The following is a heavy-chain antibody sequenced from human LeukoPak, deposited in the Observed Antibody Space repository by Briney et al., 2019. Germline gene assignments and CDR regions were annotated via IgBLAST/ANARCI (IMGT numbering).Heavy chain of an antibody. CDR2: ISSSSSYT. V-gene: IGHV3-21*01. Sequence: GGSLRLSCAASGFTFSSYSMNWVRQAPGKGLEWVSSISSSSSYTYYADSVKGRFTISRDNARNSLYLQMNSLRAEDTAVYYCATSRLSAFDIWGQGTMVTVSS. J-gene: IGHJ3*02. CDR1: GFTFSSYS. D-gene: IGHD6-13*01. CDR3: ATSRLSAFDI.